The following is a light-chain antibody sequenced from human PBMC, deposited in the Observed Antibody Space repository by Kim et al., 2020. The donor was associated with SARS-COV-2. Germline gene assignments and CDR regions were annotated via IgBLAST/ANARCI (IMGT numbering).Light chain of an antibody. CDR1: KLGDKY. Sequence: SRSPGQTGSITCSGDKLGDKYACWYQRKPGQSPVLVIYQDSKRPSGIPERFSGSNSGNTATLTISGTQAMDEADYYCQAWDSSNVVFGGGTQLTVL. CDR3: QAWDSSNVV. J-gene: IGLJ2*01. CDR2: QDS. V-gene: IGLV3-1*01.